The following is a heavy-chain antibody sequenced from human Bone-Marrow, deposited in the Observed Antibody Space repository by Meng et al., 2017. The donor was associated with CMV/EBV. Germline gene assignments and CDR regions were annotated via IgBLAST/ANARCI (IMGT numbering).Heavy chain of an antibody. CDR2: ISAYNGNT. D-gene: IGHD4-23*01. J-gene: IGHJ4*02. V-gene: IGHV1-18*01. CDR1: GYTFTSYD. CDR3: ARGWTTVVTGPYDDY. Sequence: ASVKVSCKASGYTFTSYDINWVRQATGQGLEWMGWISAYNGNTNYAQKLQGRVTMTTDTSTSTAYMELRSLRSDDTAVYYCARGWTTVVTGPYDDYWGQGTLVTVSS.